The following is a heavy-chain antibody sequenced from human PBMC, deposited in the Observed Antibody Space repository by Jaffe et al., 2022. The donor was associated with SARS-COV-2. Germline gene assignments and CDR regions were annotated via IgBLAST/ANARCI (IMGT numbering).Heavy chain of an antibody. J-gene: IGHJ4*02. CDR3: AHSLRLPRCSGGNCYYFDY. D-gene: IGHD2-15*01. Sequence: QITLKESGPTLVKPTETVTLTCAFSGFSVNTDGVGVGWIRQPPGKALEWLAIIFWDGDKRYSPSLKGRLTITKDNSKDQVVLTMTNMYPVDTATYYCAHSLRLPRCSGGNCYYFDYWGQGTLVTVSS. CDR1: GFSVNTDGVG. CDR2: IFWDGDK. V-gene: IGHV2-5*02.